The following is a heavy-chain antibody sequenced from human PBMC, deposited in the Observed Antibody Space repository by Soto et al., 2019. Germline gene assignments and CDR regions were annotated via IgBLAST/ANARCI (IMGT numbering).Heavy chain of an antibody. CDR3: ATVAAAAGDFDY. V-gene: IGHV1-24*01. Sequence: AASVKVSCKVSGYTLTELSMHWVRQAPGKGLEWMGGFDPEDGETIYAQKFQGRVTMTEDTSTDTAYMELSSLRSEDTAVYYCATVAAAAGDFDYWGQGTLVTVSS. CDR2: FDPEDGET. D-gene: IGHD6-13*01. CDR1: GYTLTELS. J-gene: IGHJ4*02.